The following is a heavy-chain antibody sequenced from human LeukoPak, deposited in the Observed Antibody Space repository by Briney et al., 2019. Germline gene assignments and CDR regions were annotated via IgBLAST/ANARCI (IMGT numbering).Heavy chain of an antibody. Sequence: GGSLRLSCAASGFTFSYYYMSWIRQAPGKGLGWISYIGATDSPRFYADSVKGRFTISRDNAKKSLFLQMNSLRAEDTAVYYCASGRVYYSDSGKYYREHAFDYWGQGTLVTVSS. D-gene: IGHD3-22*01. CDR1: GFTFSYYY. J-gene: IGHJ4*02. V-gene: IGHV3-11*01. CDR2: IGATDSPR. CDR3: ASGRVYYSDSGKYYREHAFDY.